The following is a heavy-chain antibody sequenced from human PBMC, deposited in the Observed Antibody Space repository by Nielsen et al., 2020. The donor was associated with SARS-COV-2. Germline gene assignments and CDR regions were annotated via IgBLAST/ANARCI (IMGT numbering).Heavy chain of an antibody. J-gene: IGHJ4*02. CDR2: ISYDGSNK. CDR1: GFTFSTYG. Sequence: GESLKISCAASGFTFSTYGMHWVRQAPGKGLEWVAAISYDGSNKYYVDSVKGRFTISRHNSKNTLYLQMSSLREEDTAVYYCAKDWTAIVVVPSGGVDYWGQGTLVTVSS. V-gene: IGHV3-30*18. CDR3: AKDWTAIVVVPSGGVDY. D-gene: IGHD2-15*01.